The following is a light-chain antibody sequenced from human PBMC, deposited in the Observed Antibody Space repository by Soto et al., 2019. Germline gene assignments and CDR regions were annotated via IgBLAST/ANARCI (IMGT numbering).Light chain of an antibody. J-gene: IGKJ2*01. CDR3: QQYNSYPPFT. V-gene: IGKV1D-16*01. CDR1: QGLSSW. CDR2: SAS. Sequence: DIQMTQSPSSLSASVGDRVTITCRASQGLSSWLAWYQQKPEKAPKSLIYSASSLLSGVPSRFSGSGSGTDFTLTLSSTQPEDVATCYCQQYNSYPPFTFGQGTKLEIK.